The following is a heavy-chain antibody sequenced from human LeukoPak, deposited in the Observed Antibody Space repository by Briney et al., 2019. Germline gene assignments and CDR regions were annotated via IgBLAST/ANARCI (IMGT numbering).Heavy chain of an antibody. CDR3: ARALTTRYDILTGYLDY. CDR1: GFTFSSYS. J-gene: IGHJ4*02. D-gene: IGHD3-9*01. CDR2: ISSSGSTI. V-gene: IGHV3-48*04. Sequence: GGSLRLPCAASGFTFSSYSMNWVRQAPGKGLEWVSYISSSGSTIYYADSVKGRFTISRDNAKNSLYLQMNSLRAEDTAVYYCARALTTRYDILTGYLDYWGQGTLVTVSS.